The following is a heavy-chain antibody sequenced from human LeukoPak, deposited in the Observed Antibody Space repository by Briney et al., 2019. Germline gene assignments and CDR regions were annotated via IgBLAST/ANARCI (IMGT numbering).Heavy chain of an antibody. CDR1: RYTFTGYY. J-gene: IGHJ4*02. D-gene: IGHD1-26*01. CDR2: INPHSGDT. CDR3: ASTPYGGSYSFDY. Sequence: ASVKVSCKASRYTFTGYYMHWVRQAPGQGLEWMGWINPHSGDTKYAQKFQSRVIMTRDTSISTVYMELSSLRSEDTAVYYCASTPYGGSYSFDYWGQGTLVTVSS. V-gene: IGHV1-2*02.